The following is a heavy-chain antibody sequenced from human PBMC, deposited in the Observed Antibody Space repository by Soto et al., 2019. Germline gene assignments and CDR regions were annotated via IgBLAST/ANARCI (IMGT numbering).Heavy chain of an antibody. V-gene: IGHV3-23*01. CDR3: AKGGEGSCSQTSCLYFSDS. CDR1: GFTFSTYA. D-gene: IGHD2-15*01. J-gene: IGHJ4*02. Sequence: EVQLLDSGGGLVQPGGSLRLSCAASGFTFSTYAMSWVRQAPGKGLEWVSTISGSGDSSYYATSVKGRFTISRDNSRNTLDLQMNSPRVEDTAVYYCAKGGEGSCSQTSCLYFSDSWGQGPLVTVSS. CDR2: ISGSGDSS.